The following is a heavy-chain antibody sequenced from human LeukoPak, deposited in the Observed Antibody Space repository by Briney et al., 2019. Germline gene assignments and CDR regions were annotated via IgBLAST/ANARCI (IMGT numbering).Heavy chain of an antibody. Sequence: SETLSLTCTVSGGSISSSSYYWGWIRQPPGKGLEWIGSIYYSGSTYYNPSLKSRVTISVDTSKNQFSLKLSSVTAADTAVYYCARAAVVGYFDYWGQGTLVTVSP. V-gene: IGHV4-39*07. CDR2: IYYSGST. CDR3: ARAAVVGYFDY. J-gene: IGHJ4*02. CDR1: GGSISSSSYY. D-gene: IGHD4-23*01.